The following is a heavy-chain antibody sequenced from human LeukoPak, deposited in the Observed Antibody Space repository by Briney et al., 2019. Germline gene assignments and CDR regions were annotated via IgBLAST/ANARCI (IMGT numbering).Heavy chain of an antibody. V-gene: IGHV3-7*01. CDR2: IKEDGSEK. J-gene: IGHJ4*02. Sequence: PGGCLRLSCAASGFTFSRHWMSWIRQAPGKGPEWVASIKEDGSEKYYADSVWGRFTISRENAKSSMYLQMNSLRAEDTAVYYCARDGRWGQGTLVSVSS. CDR3: ARDGR. CDR1: GFTFSRHW.